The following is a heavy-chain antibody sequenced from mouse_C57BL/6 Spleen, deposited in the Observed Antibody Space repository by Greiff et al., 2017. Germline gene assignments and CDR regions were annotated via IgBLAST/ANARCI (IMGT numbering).Heavy chain of an antibody. J-gene: IGHJ2*01. V-gene: IGHV1-7*01. Sequence: QVQLKESGAELAKPGASVKLSCKASGYTFTSYWMHWVKQRPGQGLEWIGYINPSSGYTKYNQKFKDKATLTADKSSSTAYMQLSSLTYDDSAVYYCARSPSNYYYFDYWGQGTTLTVSA. CDR2: INPSSGYT. CDR3: ARSPSNYYYFDY. D-gene: IGHD2-5*01. CDR1: GYTFTSYW.